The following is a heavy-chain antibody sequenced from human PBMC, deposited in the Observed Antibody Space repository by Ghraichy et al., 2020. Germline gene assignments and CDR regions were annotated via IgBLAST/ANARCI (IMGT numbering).Heavy chain of an antibody. Sequence: GGSLRLSCAASGFTFSSYAMSWVRQAPGKGLEWVSAISGSGGSTYYADSVKGRFTISRDNSKNTLYLQMNSLRAEDTAVYYCAKSSGSWRGYGGNHQGSYYYYGMDVWGQGTTVTVSS. CDR3: AKSSGSWRGYGGNHQGSYYYYGMDV. CDR2: ISGSGGST. CDR1: GFTFSSYA. V-gene: IGHV3-23*01. D-gene: IGHD4-23*01. J-gene: IGHJ6*02.